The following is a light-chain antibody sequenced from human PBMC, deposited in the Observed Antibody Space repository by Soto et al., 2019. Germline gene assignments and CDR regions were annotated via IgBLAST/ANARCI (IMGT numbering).Light chain of an antibody. CDR1: SGNIASNY. V-gene: IGLV6-57*01. CDR3: QSYDSTERV. Sequence: NFMLTQPHSVSESPGKTVTISCTRSSGNIASNYVQWYQQRPGSSPTTMIYEDNQRPSGVPDRFSGSIDSSSNSASLTISGLKTEDEADYYCQSYDSTERVFGGGTKVTVL. J-gene: IGLJ2*01. CDR2: EDN.